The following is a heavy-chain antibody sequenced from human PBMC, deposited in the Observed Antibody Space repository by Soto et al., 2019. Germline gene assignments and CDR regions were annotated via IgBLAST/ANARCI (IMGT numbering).Heavy chain of an antibody. J-gene: IGHJ4*02. CDR2: ISGSGDST. CDR1: GFTFSNYA. CDR3: AKNDDDIYGTLYCFHN. V-gene: IGHV3-23*01. D-gene: IGHD1-1*01. Sequence: GGSLRLSCGVSGFTFSNYAMTWVRHSPGKGLEWVSTISGSGDSTHYADSVKGRFTISRDNSKNTLYLQMNSLRADDSAEYYCAKNDDDIYGTLYCFHNSGRGTLVTVSS.